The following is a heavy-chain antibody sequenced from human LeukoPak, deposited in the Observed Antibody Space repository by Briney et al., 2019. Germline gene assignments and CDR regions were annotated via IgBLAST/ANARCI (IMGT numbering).Heavy chain of an antibody. CDR2: IYYSGST. CDR1: GGSISSYY. Sequence: SETLSLTCTVSGGSISSYYCSWIRQPPGKGLEWIGYIYYSGSTSYNPSLKSRVTISVDTSKNQFSLKLSSVTAADTAVYYCARGPLGWNDGRYFDLWGRGTLVTVSS. J-gene: IGHJ2*01. CDR3: ARGPLGWNDGRYFDL. V-gene: IGHV4-59*01. D-gene: IGHD1-1*01.